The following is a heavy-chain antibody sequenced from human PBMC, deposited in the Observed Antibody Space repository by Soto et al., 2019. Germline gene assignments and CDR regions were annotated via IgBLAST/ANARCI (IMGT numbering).Heavy chain of an antibody. Sequence: GGSLRLSCSASGFTFSIYAMSLVLQAPGKGLDWVSAISGSGGSTYYADSVKGRFTISRDNSKNTLYLQMNSLRAEDTAVYYCAKDTLGYSSSWYFNYYGMDVWGQGTTVTVSS. D-gene: IGHD6-13*01. CDR3: AKDTLGYSSSWYFNYYGMDV. V-gene: IGHV3-23*01. CDR2: ISGSGGST. J-gene: IGHJ6*02. CDR1: GFTFSIYA.